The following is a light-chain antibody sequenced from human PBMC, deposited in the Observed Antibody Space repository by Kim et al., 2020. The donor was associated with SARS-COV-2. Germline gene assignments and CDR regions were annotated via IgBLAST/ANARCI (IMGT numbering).Light chain of an antibody. CDR3: QQANSFPWT. CDR2: AAS. V-gene: IGKV1-12*01. CDR1: PGISSW. J-gene: IGKJ1*01. Sequence: DIQMTQSPSSVSASVGDRVTITCRASPGISSWLAWYQQKPGKAPKLLIYAASSLQSGVPSRFSGSGSGTDFTLTISSLQPEDFATYYCQQANSFPWTFGQGTKGDIK.